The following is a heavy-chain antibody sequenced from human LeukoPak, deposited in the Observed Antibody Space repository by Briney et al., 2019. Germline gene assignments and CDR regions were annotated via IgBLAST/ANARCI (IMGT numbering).Heavy chain of an antibody. V-gene: IGHV3-48*03. CDR2: ISSSGSTV. CDR3: ARGYYYDSTGYNPFDY. CDR1: GFNFSSYE. D-gene: IGHD3-22*01. J-gene: IGHJ4*02. Sequence: GRSLRLSCAASGFNFSSYEMNWVRQAPGKGLEWLSYISSSGSTVYYADSVKGRFTISRDNGQNSLYLQMNSLRAEDTPVYYCARGYYYDSTGYNPFDYWGQGALVTVSS.